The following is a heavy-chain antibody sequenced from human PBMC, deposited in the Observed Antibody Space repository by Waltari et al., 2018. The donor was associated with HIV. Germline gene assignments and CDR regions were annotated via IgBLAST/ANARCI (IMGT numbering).Heavy chain of an antibody. D-gene: IGHD2-21*01. CDR2: ISGSGSTT. CDR1: GFTFRCYA. J-gene: IGHJ5*01. CDR3: AKGAFDMVVVSALDS. V-gene: IGHV3-23*01. Sequence: EVQLLESGGGLVQPGGSLSFSCAAPGFTFRCYAMCWVRQAPGKGLQWVSIISGSGSTTYSADSVKGRVTISRDNSENTLYLQINSLRAEDTAVYYCAKGAFDMVVVSALDSWGHGTLVTVSS.